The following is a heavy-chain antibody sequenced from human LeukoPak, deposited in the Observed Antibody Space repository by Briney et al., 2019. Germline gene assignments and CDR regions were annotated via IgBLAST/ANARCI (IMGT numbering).Heavy chain of an antibody. CDR3: ARDWTGIAAAGDDAFDI. D-gene: IGHD6-13*01. Sequence: AGSLRLSCAASGFTVSSNYMSWVRQAPGKGLEWVSEIYSGGSTYYADSVKGRFTISRDNSKNTLYLQMNSLRAEDTAVYYCARDWTGIAAAGDDAFDIWGQGTMVTVSS. CDR1: GFTVSSNY. J-gene: IGHJ3*02. V-gene: IGHV3-53*01. CDR2: IYSGGST.